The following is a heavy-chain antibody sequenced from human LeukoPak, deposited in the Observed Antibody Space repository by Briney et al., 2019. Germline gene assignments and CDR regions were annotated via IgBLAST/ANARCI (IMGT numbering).Heavy chain of an antibody. CDR2: INPSGGST. Sequence: GASVKVSCKASGYTFTGYYIHWVRQAPGQGLEWMGIINPSGGSTTYAQKFQGRVTMTRDTSTSTVYKELSSLRSEDTAVYYCARDTEDFDYWGQGTLVTVSS. CDR1: GYTFTGYY. CDR3: ARDTEDFDY. J-gene: IGHJ4*02. V-gene: IGHV1-46*01.